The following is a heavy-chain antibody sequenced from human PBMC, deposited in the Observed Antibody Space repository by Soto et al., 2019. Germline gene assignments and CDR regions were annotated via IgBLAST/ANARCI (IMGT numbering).Heavy chain of an antibody. CDR3: ASGEDIGEPLSDY. CDR1: GFTFGTYT. CDR2: ISSTSTYI. Sequence: VQLVESGGGLVKPGGSLRLSCTASGFTFGTYTLNWLRQAPGKRLEWVSSISSTSTYIFNADSVKSRFTISRDNAKYSLFLEVSRLRAEDTAVYYCASGEDIGEPLSDYWGQGTLVTVSS. J-gene: IGHJ4*02. V-gene: IGHV3-21*01. D-gene: IGHD2-21*01.